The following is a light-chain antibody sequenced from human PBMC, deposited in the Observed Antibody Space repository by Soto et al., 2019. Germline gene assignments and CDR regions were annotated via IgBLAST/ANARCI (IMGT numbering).Light chain of an antibody. CDR1: QSVSSY. J-gene: IGKJ1*01. CDR3: QQRSNWPPWT. V-gene: IGKV3-11*01. Sequence: EIVLTQSPATLSLSPGERATLSCRASQSVSSYFAWYQQKPGQAPRLLIYDAFNRATGIPARFSGSGSGTDFTLTISSLEPEYFAVYYCQQRSNWPPWTFGKGTRWIS. CDR2: DAF.